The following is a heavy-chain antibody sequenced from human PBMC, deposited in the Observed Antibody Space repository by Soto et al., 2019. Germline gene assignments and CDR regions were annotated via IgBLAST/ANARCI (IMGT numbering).Heavy chain of an antibody. CDR3: ARVRLYPTVIYGMDV. CDR2: INWNGGST. D-gene: IGHD4-4*01. J-gene: IGHJ6*02. CDR1: GFTFDDYG. Sequence: GGSLRLSCAASGFTFDDYGMSWVRQAPGKGLEWVSGINWNGGSTGYADSVKGRFTIPRDNAKNSLYLQMNSLRAEDTALYYCARVRLYPTVIYGMDVWGQGTTVTVSS. V-gene: IGHV3-20*04.